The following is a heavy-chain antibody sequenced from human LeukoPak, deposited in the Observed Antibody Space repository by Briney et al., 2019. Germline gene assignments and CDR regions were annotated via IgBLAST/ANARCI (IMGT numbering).Heavy chain of an antibody. CDR3: ARDSRDYYDSSGYPLI. D-gene: IGHD3-22*01. V-gene: IGHV1-3*01. CDR2: INAGNGNT. J-gene: IGHJ4*02. CDR1: GYTFPSYA. Sequence: ASVKVSCKASGYTFPSYAMHWVRQAPGQRLEWMGWINAGNGNTKYSQKFQGRVTIARDTSASTAYMELSSLRSEDTAVYYCARDSRDYYDSSGYPLIWGQGTLVTVSS.